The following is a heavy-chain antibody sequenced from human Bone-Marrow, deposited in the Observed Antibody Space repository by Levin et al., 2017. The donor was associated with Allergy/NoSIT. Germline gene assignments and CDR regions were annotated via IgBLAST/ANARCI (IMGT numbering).Heavy chain of an antibody. Sequence: ASVKVSCKASGYSITSYYIHWVRQAPGQGLEWMGLVNPSGSDTNYAQKFQGRVTMTTDTSTNTVYMELSSLTAEDTAVYYCARLFRSFGQLAQADWYFDLWGRGTLITVSS. V-gene: IGHV1-46*01. CDR3: ARLFRSFGQLAQADWYFDL. CDR1: GYSITSYY. J-gene: IGHJ2*01. CDR2: VNPSGSDT. D-gene: IGHD6-13*01.